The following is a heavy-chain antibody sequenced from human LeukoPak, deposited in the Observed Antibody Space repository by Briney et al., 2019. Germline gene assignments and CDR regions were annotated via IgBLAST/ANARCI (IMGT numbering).Heavy chain of an antibody. D-gene: IGHD1-26*01. CDR3: AKDPGTYSIGI. Sequence: GGSLRLSCAASGFTFSSYWMSWVRQAPGKGLEWVANIKQDGSEKYYVDSVKGRFTISRDNAKNSLYLQMNSLRAEDTAVYYCAKDPGTYSIGIWGQGTMVTVSS. CDR1: GFTFSSYW. V-gene: IGHV3-7*01. J-gene: IGHJ3*02. CDR2: IKQDGSEK.